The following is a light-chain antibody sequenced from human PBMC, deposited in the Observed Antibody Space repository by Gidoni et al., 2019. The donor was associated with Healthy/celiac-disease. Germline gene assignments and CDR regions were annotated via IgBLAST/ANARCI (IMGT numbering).Light chain of an antibody. J-gene: IGLJ1*01. CDR3: SSYTSSSTLPSYV. CDR2: EVS. CDR1: SSDVGGYNY. Sequence: QSALTQPVSVSGSPGQSITISCTGTSSDVGGYNYVSWYQQHPGKAPKLMIYEVSTRPSGVSNRFSGSKSGNTASLTISGLQAEDEADYYCSSYTSSSTLPSYVFGTGTKVTVL. V-gene: IGLV2-14*01.